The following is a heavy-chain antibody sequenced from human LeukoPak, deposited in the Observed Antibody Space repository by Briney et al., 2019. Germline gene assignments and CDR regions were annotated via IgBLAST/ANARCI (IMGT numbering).Heavy chain of an antibody. CDR1: GYTFTGYY. D-gene: IGHD5-12*01. J-gene: IGHJ3*02. Sequence: ASVKVSCKASGYTFTGYYMHWVRQAPGQGLEWMGWINPNSGGTNYAQKFQGRVTMTRDTSTSTAYMELRSLRSDDTAVYYCARAWPRDAFDIWGQGTMVTVSS. V-gene: IGHV1-2*02. CDR3: ARAWPRDAFDI. CDR2: INPNSGGT.